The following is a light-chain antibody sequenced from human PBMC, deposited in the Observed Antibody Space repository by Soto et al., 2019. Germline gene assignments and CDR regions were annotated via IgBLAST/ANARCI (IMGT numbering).Light chain of an antibody. J-gene: IGLJ3*02. Sequence: QSVLTQPPSASGTPGQRVTSSCSGSSSNIGSNTVNWYHQLPGTAPKLLISNNNQRPSGVPDRFSGSKSGTSASLAISGLQSEDEADYYCAAWDDGLNGVLFGGGTKLTVL. CDR3: AAWDDGLNGVL. CDR1: SSNIGSNT. CDR2: NNN. V-gene: IGLV1-44*01.